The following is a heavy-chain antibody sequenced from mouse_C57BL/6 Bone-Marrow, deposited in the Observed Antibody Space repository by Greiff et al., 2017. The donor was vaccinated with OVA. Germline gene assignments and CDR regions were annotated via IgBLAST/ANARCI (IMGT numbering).Heavy chain of an antibody. V-gene: IGHV5-16*01. CDR1: GFTFSDYY. CDR3: ARDSPRGYDEGAWFAY. CDR2: INYDGSST. Sequence: EVMLVESEGGLVQPGSSMKLSCTASGFTFSDYYMAWVRQVPEKGLEWVANINYDGSSTYYLDSLKSRFIISRDNAKNILYLQMSSLKSEDTATYYCARDSPRGYDEGAWFAYWGQGTLVTVSA. D-gene: IGHD2-2*01. J-gene: IGHJ3*01.